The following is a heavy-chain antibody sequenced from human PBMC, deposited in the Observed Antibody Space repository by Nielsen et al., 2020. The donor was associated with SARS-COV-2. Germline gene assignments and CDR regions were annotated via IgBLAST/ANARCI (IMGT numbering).Heavy chain of an antibody. CDR1: GFTFSSYA. CDR3: AKARLVVPAARRNYYYYGMDV. D-gene: IGHD2-2*01. CDR2: ISGSGGST. Sequence: GGSLRLSCAASGFTFSSYAMSWVRQAPGKWLEWVSAISGSGGSTYYADSVKGRFTISRDNSKNTLYLQMNSLRAEDTAVYYCAKARLVVPAARRNYYYYGMDVWGQGTTVTVSS. J-gene: IGHJ6*02. V-gene: IGHV3-23*01.